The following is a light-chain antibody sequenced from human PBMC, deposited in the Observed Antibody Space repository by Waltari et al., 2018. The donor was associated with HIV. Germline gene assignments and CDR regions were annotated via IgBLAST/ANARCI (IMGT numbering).Light chain of an antibody. CDR2: EVS. Sequence: QSVLTQPASVSGSPGPSLTLSCPGTTNAIGSSTYVSWYQQSPDKAPKLIIYEVSNRPSGVSSRFSGSKSGNTASLTISGLQAEDEAYYHCSSYSRGALLFGGGTKVTVL. J-gene: IGLJ2*01. V-gene: IGLV2-14*01. CDR3: SSYSRGALL. CDR1: TNAIGSSTY.